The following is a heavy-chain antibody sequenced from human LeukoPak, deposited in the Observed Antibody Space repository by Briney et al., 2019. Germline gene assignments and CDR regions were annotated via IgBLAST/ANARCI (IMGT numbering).Heavy chain of an antibody. V-gene: IGHV4-39*01. Sequence: SETLSLTCTVSGGSICRTNYYWGWIRQPPGKGLEWIGSFYNSGSTYYNPSLKSRVTISVDTSKNQFSLKLSSVTAADTAVYYCAKGPRGVYYYDSSGYYIWGQGTLVTVSS. CDR3: AKGPRGVYYYDSSGYYI. CDR1: GGSICRTNYY. D-gene: IGHD3-22*01. CDR2: FYNSGST. J-gene: IGHJ4*02.